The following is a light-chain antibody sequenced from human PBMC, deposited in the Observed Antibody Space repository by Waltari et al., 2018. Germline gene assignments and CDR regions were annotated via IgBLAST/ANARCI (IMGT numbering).Light chain of an antibody. V-gene: IGLV2-23*01. Sequence: QSALTQPASVSGSLGQSITLSCTGTSNDIGTYNLVSWNQQKPGKVPRLIIYEATKRPSGISDRFSGSKSGNTASLTISGLQTDDEADFFCCSYSSTRNLVFGGGTKLSVL. J-gene: IGLJ2*01. CDR3: CSYSSTRNLV. CDR1: SNDIGTYNL. CDR2: EAT.